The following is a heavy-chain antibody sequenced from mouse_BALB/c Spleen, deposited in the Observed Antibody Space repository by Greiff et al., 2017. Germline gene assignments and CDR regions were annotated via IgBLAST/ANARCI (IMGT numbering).Heavy chain of an antibody. CDR3: TRGGY. V-gene: IGHV1-69*02. Sequence: QVQLQQSGAELVRPGASVKLSCKASGYTFTSYWINWVKQRPGQGLEWIGNIYPSDSYTNYNQKFKDKATLTVDKSSSTAYMQLSSPTSEDSAVYYCTRGGYWGRGNTLTVST. J-gene: IGHJ2*01. CDR1: GYTFTSYW. CDR2: IYPSDSYT.